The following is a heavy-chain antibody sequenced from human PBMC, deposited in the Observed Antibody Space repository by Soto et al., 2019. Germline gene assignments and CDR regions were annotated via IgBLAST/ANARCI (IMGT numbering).Heavy chain of an antibody. CDR3: AREGYVNWFDP. CDR1: GGSISSGGYS. J-gene: IGHJ5*02. CDR2: IYHSGST. V-gene: IGHV4-30-2*01. Sequence: PSETLSLTCAVSGGSISSGGYSWSWIRQPPGKGLEWIGYIYHSGSTYYNPSLKSRVTISVDRSKNQFSLKLSSVTAADTAVYYCAREGYVNWFDPWGQGTLVTVSS. D-gene: IGHD3-16*01.